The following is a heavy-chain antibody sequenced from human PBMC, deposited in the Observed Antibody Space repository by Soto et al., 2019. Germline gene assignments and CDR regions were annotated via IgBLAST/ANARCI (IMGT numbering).Heavy chain of an antibody. Sequence: SETLSLTCTVSGGSVGSGDDYWSGIRQPPWKGLEWIGYIYYSGNTNYNPSLKSRVIISLDTSKNLFSLKLTSVTAADTAVYYCARIPVDTSMIYWLDPWGQGTLVTVSS. CDR3: ARIPVDTSMIYWLDP. CDR2: IYYSGNT. CDR1: GGSVGSGDDY. V-gene: IGHV4-61*08. D-gene: IGHD5-18*01. J-gene: IGHJ5*02.